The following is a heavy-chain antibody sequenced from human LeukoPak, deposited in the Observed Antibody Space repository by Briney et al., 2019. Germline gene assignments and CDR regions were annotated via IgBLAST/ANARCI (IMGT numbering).Heavy chain of an antibody. CDR1: GFTVSSNY. CDR3: AKGRTQLWLDDAFDI. V-gene: IGHV3-66*01. J-gene: IGHJ3*02. D-gene: IGHD5-18*01. CDR2: IYSGGST. Sequence: GGSLRLSCAASGFTVSSNYMSWVRQAPGKGLEWVSVIYSGGSTYYADSVKGRFTISRDNSKNTLYLQMNSLRAEDTAVYYCAKGRTQLWLDDAFDIWGQGTMVTVSS.